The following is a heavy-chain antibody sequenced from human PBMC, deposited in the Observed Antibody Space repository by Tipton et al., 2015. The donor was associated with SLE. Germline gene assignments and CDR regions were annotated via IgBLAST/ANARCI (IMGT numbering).Heavy chain of an antibody. CDR1: GGSISSSSYY. J-gene: IGHJ3*02. V-gene: IGHV4-39*01. Sequence: TLSLTCTVSGGSISSSSYYWGWIRQPPGKGLEWIGSIYYSGSTYYNPSLKSRVTISVDTSKNQFSLKLSSVTAADTAVYYCARVIAAPPGAFDIWGQGTMVTVSS. CDR2: IYYSGST. CDR3: ARVIAAPPGAFDI. D-gene: IGHD6-6*01.